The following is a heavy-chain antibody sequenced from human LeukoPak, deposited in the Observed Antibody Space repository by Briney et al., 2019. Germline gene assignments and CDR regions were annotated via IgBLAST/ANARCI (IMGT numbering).Heavy chain of an antibody. V-gene: IGHV4-34*01. D-gene: IGHD3-10*01. CDR1: GGSFSGYY. CDR3: ARGGITMVRGVISY. CDR2: INHSGST. Sequence: SETLSLTCAVYGGSFSGYYWSWIRQPPGKGLEWIGEINHSGSTNYSPSLKSRVTISVATSKNQFSLKLSSVTAADTAVYYCARGGITMVRGVISYWGQGTLVTVSS. J-gene: IGHJ4*02.